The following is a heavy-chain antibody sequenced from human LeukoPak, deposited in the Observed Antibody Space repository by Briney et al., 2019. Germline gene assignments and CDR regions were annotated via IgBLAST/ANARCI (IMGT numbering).Heavy chain of an antibody. CDR1: GDSISNYY. V-gene: IGHV4-59*01. Sequence: SETLSLSCTVPGDSISNYYWSWIRQPPGKELEWIGYMYYRGTTNYNPSLKSRVSISVDTSKNQFFLKLNSVTAADTAVYYCARHTIFGVVFDYWGQGTLVTVSS. J-gene: IGHJ4*02. CDR3: ARHTIFGVVFDY. D-gene: IGHD3-3*01. CDR2: MYYRGTT.